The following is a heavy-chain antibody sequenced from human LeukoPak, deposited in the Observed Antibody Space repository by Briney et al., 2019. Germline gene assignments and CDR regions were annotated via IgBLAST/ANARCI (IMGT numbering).Heavy chain of an antibody. V-gene: IGHV4-39*07. CDR1: GGSISSSSYY. CDR3: AKSNGCGLVDI. J-gene: IGHJ3*02. Sequence: SETLSLTCTVSGGSISSSSYYWGWIRQPPGKGLEWIGSIYYSGSTYYNPSLKSRVTISVDTSRNQFSLKLTSVTAADTAVYYCAKSNGCGLVDIWGQGTMVTVSS. CDR2: IYYSGST. D-gene: IGHD2-21*01.